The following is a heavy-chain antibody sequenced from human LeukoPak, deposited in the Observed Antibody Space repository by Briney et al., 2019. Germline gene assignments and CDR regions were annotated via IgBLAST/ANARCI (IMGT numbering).Heavy chain of an antibody. V-gene: IGHV4-39*07. Sequence: SETLSLTCTVSGGSISSSSYYWGWIRQPPGKGLEWIGIIYYSGSTYYNPSLKSRVTISVDTSKNQFSLKLSSVTAADTAVYYCARVPTYYDILTGYATYWYFDLWGRGTLVTVSS. D-gene: IGHD3-9*01. CDR1: GGSISSSSYY. CDR3: ARVPTYYDILTGYATYWYFDL. J-gene: IGHJ2*01. CDR2: IYYSGST.